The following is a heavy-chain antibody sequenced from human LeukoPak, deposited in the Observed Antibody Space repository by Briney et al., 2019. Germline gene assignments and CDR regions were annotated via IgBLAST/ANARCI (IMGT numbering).Heavy chain of an antibody. Sequence: PGGSLRLSCAPSGFTFTSYAMSWVRQAPGAGLEWVSTIGVSCDNTNYADSVRGRFTISRDNFKNALYLQMNSLRAEDTAVYYCATGEGYGDYPFDYWGQGSLVTVSS. J-gene: IGHJ4*02. CDR1: GFTFTSYA. CDR3: ATGEGYGDYPFDY. V-gene: IGHV3-23*01. D-gene: IGHD4-17*01. CDR2: IGVSCDNT.